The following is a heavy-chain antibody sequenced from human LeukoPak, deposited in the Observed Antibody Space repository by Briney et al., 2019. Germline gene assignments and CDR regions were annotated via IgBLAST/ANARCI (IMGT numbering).Heavy chain of an antibody. CDR2: IDPTDSDT. D-gene: IGHD5-12*01. V-gene: IGHV5-10-1*01. Sequence: HGESLKISCKTSGYSFITYWINWVRQTPGKGLEWMGRIDPTDSDTNYSPSFQGHVTLSADKSTTTVYLEFRSLKASDTAMYYCARPGDGGYVYFGSWGQGTPVTVSS. J-gene: IGHJ4*02. CDR3: ARPGDGGYVYFGS. CDR1: GYSFITYW.